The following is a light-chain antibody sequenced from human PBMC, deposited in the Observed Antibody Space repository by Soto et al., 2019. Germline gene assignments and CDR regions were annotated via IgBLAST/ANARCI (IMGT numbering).Light chain of an antibody. Sequence: EIVLTQSPGTLSLSPGERATLSCRASQSVSSSYLAWYQQKPGQAPRLLIFGASSRATGIPDRFSGSGSGRDFTLTISRLEPEDFAVYDCQQYGSSPGCFGPGTKVDIK. CDR2: GAS. CDR3: QQYGSSPGC. CDR1: QSVSSSY. V-gene: IGKV3-20*01. J-gene: IGKJ3*01.